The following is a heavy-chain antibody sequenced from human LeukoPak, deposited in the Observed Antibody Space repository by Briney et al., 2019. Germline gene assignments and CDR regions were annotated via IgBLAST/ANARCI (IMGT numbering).Heavy chain of an antibody. Sequence: PSETLSLTCTVSGGSISSYYWGWIRQPPGKGLEWIGYIYYSGSTNYNPSLKSRVTISVDTSKNQFSLKLSSVTAADTAVYYCARGARDTMVRGVIRWFDPWGQGTLVTVSS. CDR3: ARGARDTMVRGVIRWFDP. V-gene: IGHV4-59*01. D-gene: IGHD3-10*01. J-gene: IGHJ5*02. CDR2: IYYSGST. CDR1: GGSISSYY.